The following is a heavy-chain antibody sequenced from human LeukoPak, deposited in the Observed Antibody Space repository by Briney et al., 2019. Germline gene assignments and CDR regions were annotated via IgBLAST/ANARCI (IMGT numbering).Heavy chain of an antibody. Sequence: SETLSLTCAVYGGSFSGYYWSWIRQPPGKGLEWIWEINHSGSTNYNPSLKSRVTISVDTSKNQFSLKLSSVTAADTAVYYCAGGLITAAIVVVTAQNDYWGQGTLVTVSS. CDR2: INHSGST. CDR3: AGGLITAAIVVVTAQNDY. CDR1: GGSFSGYY. V-gene: IGHV4-34*01. D-gene: IGHD2-21*02. J-gene: IGHJ4*02.